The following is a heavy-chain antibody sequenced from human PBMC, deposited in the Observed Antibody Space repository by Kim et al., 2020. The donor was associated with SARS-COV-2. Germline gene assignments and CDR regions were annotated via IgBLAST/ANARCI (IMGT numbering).Heavy chain of an antibody. V-gene: IGHV3-9*01. CDR1: GFTFDDYA. CDR2: ISWNSGSI. Sequence: GGSLRLSCAASGFTFDDYAMHWVRQAPGKGLEWVSGISWNSGSIGYADSVKGRFTISRDNAKNSLYLQMNSLRAEDTALYYCAKESIAAASNLYYYYGMDVWGQGTTVTVSS. CDR3: AKESIAAASNLYYYYGMDV. J-gene: IGHJ6*02. D-gene: IGHD6-13*01.